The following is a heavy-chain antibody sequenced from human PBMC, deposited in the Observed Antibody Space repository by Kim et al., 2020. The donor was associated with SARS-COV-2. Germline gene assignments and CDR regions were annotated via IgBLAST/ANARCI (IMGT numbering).Heavy chain of an antibody. CDR3: ARGGYAILTGYWAYYFD. V-gene: IGHV3-30-3*01. CDR1: GFTFSSYA. Sequence: GGSLRLSCAASGFTFSSYAMHWVRQAPGKGLEWVAVISYDGSNKYYADSVKGRFTISRDNSKNTLYLQMNSLRAEDTAVYYCARGGYAILTGYWAYYFD. D-gene: IGHD3-9*01. CDR2: ISYDGSNK. J-gene: IGHJ4*01.